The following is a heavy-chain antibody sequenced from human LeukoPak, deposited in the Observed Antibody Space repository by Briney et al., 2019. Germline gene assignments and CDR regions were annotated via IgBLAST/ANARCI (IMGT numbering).Heavy chain of an antibody. CDR3: ATYSSGMAYDYFDY. V-gene: IGHV5-51*01. CDR1: GYSFNTYW. D-gene: IGHD3-10*01. Sequence: GESLKISCKGSGYSFNTYWIGWVRQMPGKGLEWMGIIYPGDSDTKYSPSFQGQVTISADKSINTAYLQWSSLKASDTAMYYCATYSSGMAYDYFDYWGQGTLVTVSS. J-gene: IGHJ4*02. CDR2: IYPGDSDT.